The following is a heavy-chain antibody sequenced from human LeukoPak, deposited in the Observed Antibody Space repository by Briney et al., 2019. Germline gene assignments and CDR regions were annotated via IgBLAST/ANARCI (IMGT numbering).Heavy chain of an antibody. CDR3: ARTTGSFGPVAL. CDR2: ISSSGS. V-gene: IGHV3-11*06. CDR1: GFTFSDYY. D-gene: IGHD1-14*01. J-gene: IGHJ4*02. Sequence: PGGSLRLSCAASGFTFSDYYMHWIRQAPGKGLEWVSYISSSGSYTHADSVKGRFTISRDNAKNSLYLQMNSLRAEDTGLYYCARTTGSFGPVALWGQGTLVTVSS.